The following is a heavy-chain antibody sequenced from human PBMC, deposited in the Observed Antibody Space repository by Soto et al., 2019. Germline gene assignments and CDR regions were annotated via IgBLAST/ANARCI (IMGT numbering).Heavy chain of an antibody. D-gene: IGHD6-13*01. CDR2: IIPILGIA. J-gene: IGHJ4*02. CDR1: GGTFSSYT. Sequence: QVQLVQSGAEVKKPGSSVKVSCKASGGTFSSYTIGWVRQAPGQGLEWMGRIIPILGIANYAQKFQGRVTITADKSTSTAYMELSSLRSEDTAVYYCASSSSSWYPNFDYWGQGTLVTVSS. V-gene: IGHV1-69*02. CDR3: ASSSSSWYPNFDY.